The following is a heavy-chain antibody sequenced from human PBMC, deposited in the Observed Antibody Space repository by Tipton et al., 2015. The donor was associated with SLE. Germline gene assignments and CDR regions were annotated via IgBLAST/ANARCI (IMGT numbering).Heavy chain of an antibody. CDR1: GYSISSGYY. Sequence: GLVKPSETLYLTCAVSGYSISSGYYWGWIRQPPGKGLEWIGYIYYSGSTNYNPSLKSRVTISLDTSKNLFSLKLSSVTAADTAMYFCARSEEAGDAFDIWGQGTVVTVSS. D-gene: IGHD6-19*01. CDR3: ARSEEAGDAFDI. J-gene: IGHJ3*02. V-gene: IGHV4-61*01. CDR2: IYYSGST.